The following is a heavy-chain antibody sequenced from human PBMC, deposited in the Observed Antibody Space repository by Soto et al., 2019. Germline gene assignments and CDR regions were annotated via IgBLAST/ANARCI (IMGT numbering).Heavy chain of an antibody. J-gene: IGHJ3*02. CDR3: ARVTSYCSSTSCLEWLSVGALDI. CDR2: IYSGGST. D-gene: IGHD2-2*01. CDR1: GFTVSSNY. V-gene: IGHV3-53*04. Sequence: GGSLRLSCAASGFTVSSNYMSWVRQAPGKGLEWVSVIYSGGSTYYADSVKGRFTISRHNSKNTLYLQMNSLRAEDTAVYYCARVTSYCSSTSCLEWLSVGALDIWGQGTMVTVSS.